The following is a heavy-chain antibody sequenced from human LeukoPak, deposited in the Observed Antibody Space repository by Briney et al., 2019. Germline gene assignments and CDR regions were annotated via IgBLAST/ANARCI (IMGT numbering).Heavy chain of an antibody. J-gene: IGHJ4*02. CDR1: GYTFTGYY. CDR2: INPNSGGT. V-gene: IGHV1-2*02. CDR3: ARVRGYGRTFDY. Sequence: GASVKVSCKASGYTFTGYYMHWVRQAPGQGLEWMGWINPNSGGTNCAQKFQGRVTMTRDTSISTAYMELSRLRSDDTAVYYCARVRGYGRTFDYWGQGTLVTVSS. D-gene: IGHD5-12*01.